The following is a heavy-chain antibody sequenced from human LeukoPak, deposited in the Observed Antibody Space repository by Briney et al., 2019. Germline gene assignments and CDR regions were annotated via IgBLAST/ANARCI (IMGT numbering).Heavy chain of an antibody. D-gene: IGHD4-17*01. V-gene: IGHV3-23*01. CDR1: GFTFSSYG. J-gene: IGHJ4*02. Sequence: GGSLRLSCAASGFTFSSYGMSWVRQAPGKGLEWVSAITGSGDSTYYADSVKGRFTISRDNSKNTLYLQMNSLRPEDTAVYYCAKGGASVTRYVDYWGQGTLVTVSS. CDR2: ITGSGDST. CDR3: AKGGASVTRYVDY.